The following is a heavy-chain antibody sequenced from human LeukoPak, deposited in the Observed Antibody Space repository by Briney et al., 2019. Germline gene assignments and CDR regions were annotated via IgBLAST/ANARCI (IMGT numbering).Heavy chain of an antibody. D-gene: IGHD3-10*01. Sequence: GGSLRLSCETSGFSFSSYDVNWVRQAPGKGLEWVSVYRGSSGSTYYAGSVKGRLTISTDDSKNTLYLHMRSLRAEDTAIYYCAKGDGYGDFEDWGQGTPVTVSS. J-gene: IGHJ4*02. CDR2: YRGSSGST. CDR3: AKGDGYGDFED. V-gene: IGHV3-23*01. CDR1: GFSFSSYD.